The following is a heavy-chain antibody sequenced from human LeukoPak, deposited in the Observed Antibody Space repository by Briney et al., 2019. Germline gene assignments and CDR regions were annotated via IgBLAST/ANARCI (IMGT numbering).Heavy chain of an antibody. D-gene: IGHD4-17*01. CDR1: GFTFDDYG. V-gene: IGHV3-20*01. Sequence: GGSLRLSCAASGFTFDDYGMSWVRQAPGKGLEWVSGINWNGGSTGYADSVKGRFTISRDNAKNSLYLQMNSLRAEDTALYHCARESGDYETYYYYYMDVWGKGTTVIISS. CDR2: INWNGGST. CDR3: ARESGDYETYYYYYMDV. J-gene: IGHJ6*03.